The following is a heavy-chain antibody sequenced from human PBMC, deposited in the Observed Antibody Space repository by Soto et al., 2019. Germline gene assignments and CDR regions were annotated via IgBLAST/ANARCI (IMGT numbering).Heavy chain of an antibody. CDR2: IRSKANSYAT. Sequence: EVQLVESGGGLVQPGGSLKLSCAASGFTFSGSAMHWVRQASGKGLEWVGRIRSKANSYATAYAASVKGRFTISRDDSKKTAYLQMNSLKTEDTAVYYCTRPEYSSSWYKDYWGQGTLVTVSS. J-gene: IGHJ4*02. CDR3: TRPEYSSSWYKDY. D-gene: IGHD6-13*01. CDR1: GFTFSGSA. V-gene: IGHV3-73*01.